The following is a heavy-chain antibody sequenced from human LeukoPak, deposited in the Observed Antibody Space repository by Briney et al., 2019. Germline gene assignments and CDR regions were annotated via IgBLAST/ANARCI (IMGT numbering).Heavy chain of an antibody. J-gene: IGHJ4*02. CDR3: AGYRIAVAG. V-gene: IGHV3-21*01. CDR1: GFTFSSYS. CDR2: ISSSSSYI. D-gene: IGHD6-19*01. Sequence: PGGSLRLSCAASGFTFSSYSMNWVRQAPGRGLEWVSSISSSSSYIYYADSVKGRLTISRDNAKNSLYLQMNSLRAEDTAVYYCAGYRIAVAGWGQGTLVTVSS.